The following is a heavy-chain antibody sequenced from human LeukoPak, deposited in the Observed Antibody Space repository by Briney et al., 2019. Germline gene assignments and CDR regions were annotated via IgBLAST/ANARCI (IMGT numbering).Heavy chain of an antibody. Sequence: ASVKVSCTASGGTFSSYAISWVRQAPGQGLEWMGGIIPIFGTANYAQKFQGRVTITADESTSTAYMELSSLRSEDTAVYYCARAAQYYYGSGSPDYYYYGMDVWGQGTTVTVSS. CDR1: GGTFSSYA. CDR3: ARAAQYYYGSGSPDYYYYGMDV. V-gene: IGHV1-69*13. D-gene: IGHD3-10*01. CDR2: IIPIFGTA. J-gene: IGHJ6*02.